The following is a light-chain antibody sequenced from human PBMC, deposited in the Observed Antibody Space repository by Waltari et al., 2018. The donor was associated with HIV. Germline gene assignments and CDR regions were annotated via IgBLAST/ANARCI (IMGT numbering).Light chain of an antibody. CDR3: CSYAGSYTVYV. Sequence: QSALTQPRSVSGSPGQSVTISCTGTSSDVGGYNYVSWYQQHPGKAPKLMIYDVSKRPSGVADRVSGSKSGNTASLTISGLQAEDEADYYCCSYAGSYTVYVFGTGTKVTVL. J-gene: IGLJ1*01. V-gene: IGLV2-11*01. CDR2: DVS. CDR1: SSDVGGYNY.